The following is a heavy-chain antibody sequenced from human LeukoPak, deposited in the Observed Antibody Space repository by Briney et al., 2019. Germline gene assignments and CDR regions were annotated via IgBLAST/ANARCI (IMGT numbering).Heavy chain of an antibody. Sequence: PGGSLRLSCAASGFTVSSNYMSWVRQAPGKGLEWVAFISFDGSNQYYAVSVRGRFTISRDNSNNTLHLQMNSLRGEDTAVYYCAKVLEARLRMYSWFGDPDFDHWGQGTLVTVAS. CDR1: GFTVSSNY. D-gene: IGHD3-10*01. CDR2: ISFDGSNQ. J-gene: IGHJ4*02. V-gene: IGHV3-30*18. CDR3: AKVLEARLRMYSWFGDPDFDH.